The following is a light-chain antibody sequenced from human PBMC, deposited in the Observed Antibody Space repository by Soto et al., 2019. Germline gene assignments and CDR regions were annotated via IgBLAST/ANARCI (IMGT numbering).Light chain of an antibody. V-gene: IGKV1-27*01. J-gene: IGKJ3*01. CDR2: AAS. Sequence: DIQVTQFPSSLSASAGDRVTITCRASQAIGNYLAWYQQKPGKVPKLLIYAASTLQSGVPSRFSGSRSGTDFTLTVSSLQPEDVATYYCQKYNGVPLTFGPGTKVEIK. CDR1: QAIGNY. CDR3: QKYNGVPLT.